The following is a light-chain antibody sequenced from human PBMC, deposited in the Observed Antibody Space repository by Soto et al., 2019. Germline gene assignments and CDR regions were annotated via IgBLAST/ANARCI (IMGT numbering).Light chain of an antibody. CDR3: SSHTSGSTRV. CDR2: EVT. Sequence: QSALTQPASVSGSPGQSIAISCTGTSRDVGGYDYVSWNQQHPDKAPKLMIYEVTKRPSGVSNRFSGSKSGNTASLTISGLQPEDEADYYCSSHTSGSTRVFGSGTKLTVL. CDR1: SRDVGGYDY. V-gene: IGLV2-14*01. J-gene: IGLJ1*01.